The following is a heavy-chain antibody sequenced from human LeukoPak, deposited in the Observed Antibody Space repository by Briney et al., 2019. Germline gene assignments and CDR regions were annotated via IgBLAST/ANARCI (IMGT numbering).Heavy chain of an antibody. V-gene: IGHV3-21*01. J-gene: IGHJ4*02. D-gene: IGHD7-27*01. CDR1: GFRFSNYG. Sequence: GGSLRLSCAASGFRFSNYGMNWVRQAPGKGLEWVSSIGSSGIHTFYAGSVKGRFTISRDNTKNSLYLQMYNLRVEDTALYYCARGEAIWGPLFDDWGQGTLVTVFS. CDR3: ARGEAIWGPLFDD. CDR2: IGSSGIHT.